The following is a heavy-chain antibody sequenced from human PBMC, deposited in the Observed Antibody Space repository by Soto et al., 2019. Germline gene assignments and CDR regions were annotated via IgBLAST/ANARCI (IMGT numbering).Heavy chain of an antibody. V-gene: IGHV4-39*01. CDR3: ARHRRSLYDYFDY. CDR1: GGSISSSSYY. D-gene: IGHD4-17*01. Sequence: PSETLSLTCTVSGGSISSSSYYWGWIRQPPGKGLEWIGSIYYSGSTYYNPSLKSRVTISVDTSKNQFSLKLSSVTAADTAVYYCARHRRSLYDYFDYWGQGTLVTVSS. CDR2: IYYSGST. J-gene: IGHJ4*02.